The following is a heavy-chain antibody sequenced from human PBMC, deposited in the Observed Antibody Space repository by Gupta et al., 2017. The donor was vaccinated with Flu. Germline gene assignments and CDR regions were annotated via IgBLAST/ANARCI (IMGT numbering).Heavy chain of an antibody. J-gene: IGHJ6*03. CDR2: ISGNGGGT. V-gene: IGHV3-23*01. Sequence: GKGLEWVSAISGNGGGTYYADSVKGRFTISRDNSKNTLFLQMNSLRAEDTAVYYCAKRGFLERTYMDVWGKGTTVTVSS. CDR3: AKRGFLERTYMDV. D-gene: IGHD3-3*01.